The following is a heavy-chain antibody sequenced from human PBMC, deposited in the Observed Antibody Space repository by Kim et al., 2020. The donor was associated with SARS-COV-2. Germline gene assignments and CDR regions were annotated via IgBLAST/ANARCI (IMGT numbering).Heavy chain of an antibody. D-gene: IGHD3-10*01. V-gene: IGHV3-23*01. J-gene: IGHJ4*02. CDR3: AKGGGYYGSGNYADY. Sequence: DSVKGRFTISRDNSKSTLFLQMNSLRAEDTAVYYCAKGGGYYGSGNYADYWGQGTLVTVSS.